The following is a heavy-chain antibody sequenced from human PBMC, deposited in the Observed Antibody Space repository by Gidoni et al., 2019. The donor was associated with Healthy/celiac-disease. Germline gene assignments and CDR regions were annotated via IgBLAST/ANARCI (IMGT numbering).Heavy chain of an antibody. D-gene: IGHD3-22*01. CDR1: GCSISSGGYY. CDR2: LYYRGST. Sequence: HVQLQESGPGLVNPSPTLSLTFPVPGCSISSGGYYWSWIRQHPGKGLEWIGYLYYRGSTYYNSALKSRVTIAVDKSKNECALKMSSGTAADTAVYYCARVGYYDRSGLDYWGQGTLVTVSS. V-gene: IGHV4-31*03. J-gene: IGHJ4*02. CDR3: ARVGYYDRSGLDY.